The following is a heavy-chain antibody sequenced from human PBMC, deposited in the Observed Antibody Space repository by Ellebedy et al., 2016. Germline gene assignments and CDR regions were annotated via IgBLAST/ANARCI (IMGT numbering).Heavy chain of an antibody. CDR3: ARDLSTMVRGVISPRDAFDI. Sequence: ASVKVSXXVSGYTLTELSMHWVRQAPGKGLEWMGGFDPEDGETIYAQKFQGRVTMTEDTSTDTAYMELSSLRSDDTAVYYCARDLSTMVRGVISPRDAFDIWGQGTMVTVSS. CDR1: GYTLTELS. V-gene: IGHV1-24*01. D-gene: IGHD3-10*01. J-gene: IGHJ3*02. CDR2: FDPEDGET.